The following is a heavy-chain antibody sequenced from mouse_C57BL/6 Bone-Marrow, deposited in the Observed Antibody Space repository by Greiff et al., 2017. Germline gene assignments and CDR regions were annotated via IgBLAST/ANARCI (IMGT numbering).Heavy chain of an antibody. CDR2: IYPGDGYT. Sequence: VKLMESGPELVKPGASVKISCKASGYAFSRSWMNWVKQRPGKGLEWIGRIYPGDGYTNYNGKFKGKATLTADKSSSTAYMQLSSLTYENSAVYFCALRFAYWGQGTLVTVSA. V-gene: IGHV1-82*01. CDR3: ALRFAY. J-gene: IGHJ3*01. CDR1: GYAFSRSW.